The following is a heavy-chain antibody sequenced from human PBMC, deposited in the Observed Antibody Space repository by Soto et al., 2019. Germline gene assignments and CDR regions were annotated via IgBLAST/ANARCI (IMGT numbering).Heavy chain of an antibody. CDR2: ITNSGGST. Sequence: LRLSCAASGFTFTSNAMTWVRQAPGKGLEWVSGITNSGGSTFYADSVKGRFSISRDNSKNTLYLQMNSLRADDTAVYYCAKIWAAAAPWYPIDFWGQGTLVTVSS. CDR1: GFTFTSNA. CDR3: AKIWAAAAPWYPIDF. D-gene: IGHD6-13*01. V-gene: IGHV3-23*01. J-gene: IGHJ4*02.